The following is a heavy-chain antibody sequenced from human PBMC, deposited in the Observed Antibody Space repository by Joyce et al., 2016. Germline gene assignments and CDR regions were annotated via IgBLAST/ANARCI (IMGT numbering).Heavy chain of an antibody. D-gene: IGHD3-9*01. V-gene: IGHV3-30*03. Sequence: QGQLVEYGGGVVQPGRSLRRSCAASGFTFSKYGMHWVRQAPGKGLEWMAVIAYDGRNKHYGDSVKGRFTISRDNSKNTLYLQMNSLRAEDTAVYYCAGGILTGYFDYWCQGTLVTVSS. J-gene: IGHJ4*02. CDR3: AGGILTGYFDY. CDR2: IAYDGRNK. CDR1: GFTFSKYG.